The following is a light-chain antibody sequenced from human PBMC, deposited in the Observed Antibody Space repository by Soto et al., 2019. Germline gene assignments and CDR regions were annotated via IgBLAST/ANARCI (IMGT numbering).Light chain of an antibody. CDR1: QSIDNS. J-gene: IGKJ4*01. V-gene: IGKV3-11*01. CDR3: RQRYNWPLT. Sequence: TVLTQSPATLSLSPGERATLSCKASQSIDNSLGWLQQKPGQAPRLLIDEAFNRATGIPARFTGSGSGSDFTLTISSLEPEDFGVYYCRQRYNWPLTFGGGTKVEIK. CDR2: EAF.